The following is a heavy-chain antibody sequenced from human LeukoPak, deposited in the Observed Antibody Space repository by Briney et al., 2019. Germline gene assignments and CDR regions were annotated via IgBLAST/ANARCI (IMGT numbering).Heavy chain of an antibody. J-gene: IGHJ4*02. CDR2: ISDSGSTI. CDR1: GFTFSSYE. V-gene: IGHV3-48*03. Sequence: GGSLRLSCAASGFTFSSYEMNWVRQAPGKGPEWVSYISDSGSTIYYGASVKGRFTISRDNSKNTLYLQMSSLRAEDTAVYYCVKITSVTGGDCWGQGTRLTVSS. CDR3: VKITSVTGGDC. D-gene: IGHD1-1*01.